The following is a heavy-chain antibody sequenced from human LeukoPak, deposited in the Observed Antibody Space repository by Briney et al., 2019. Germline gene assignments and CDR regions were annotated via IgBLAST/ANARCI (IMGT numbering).Heavy chain of an antibody. CDR3: AREGYCSGGSCYYYYYGMDV. Sequence: GSLRLSCAASGFTFSSYGMSWIRQPPGKGLEWIGYIYYSGSTNYNPSLKSRVTISVDTSKNQFSLKLSSVTAADTAVYYCAREGYCSGGSCYYYYYGMDVWGQGTTVTVSS. D-gene: IGHD2-15*01. CDR1: GFTFSSYG. V-gene: IGHV4-59*01. J-gene: IGHJ6*02. CDR2: IYYSGST.